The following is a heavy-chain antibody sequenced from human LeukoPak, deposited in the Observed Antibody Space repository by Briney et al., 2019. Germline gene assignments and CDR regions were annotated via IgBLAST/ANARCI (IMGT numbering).Heavy chain of an antibody. D-gene: IGHD3-10*01. CDR1: GFTFSSYE. Sequence: PVGSLRLSCAASGFTFSSYEMNWVRQAPGKGLEWVSYISSSGSTIYYADSVKGRFTISRDNAKNSLYLQMNSLRAEDTAVYYCARGANYYGSGSHNWFDPWGQGTLVTVSS. CDR2: ISSSGSTI. J-gene: IGHJ5*02. V-gene: IGHV3-48*03. CDR3: ARGANYYGSGSHNWFDP.